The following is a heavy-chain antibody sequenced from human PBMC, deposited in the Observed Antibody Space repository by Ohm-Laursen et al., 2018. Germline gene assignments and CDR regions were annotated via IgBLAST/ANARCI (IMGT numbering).Heavy chain of an antibody. CDR1: GFTFSSYA. J-gene: IGHJ4*02. Sequence: SLRLSCSASGFTFSSYAMGWVRQAPGKGLEWVSAISGSGGSTYYADSVKGRFTISRDNSKNTLYLQMNSLRAEDTAVYYCAKDTPPGPSGSYVYWGQGTLVTVSS. CDR3: AKDTPPGPSGSYVY. CDR2: ISGSGGST. D-gene: IGHD1-26*01. V-gene: IGHV3-23*01.